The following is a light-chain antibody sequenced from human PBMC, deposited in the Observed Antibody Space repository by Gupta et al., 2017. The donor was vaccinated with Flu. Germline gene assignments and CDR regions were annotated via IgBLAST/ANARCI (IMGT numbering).Light chain of an antibody. J-gene: IGKJ1*01. CDR3: MQGAHWPWA. CDR1: QSLVYSDVSTI. CDR2: LVS. V-gene: IGKV2-30*01. Sequence: TLGQPASSSCRSSQSLVYSDVSTILHWFQQRPGQSPRRLIYLVSHRESGVPDKFSGSGSGTEFTLKISRVEAEDVGVYFCMQGAHWPWAFGQGTKVEIK.